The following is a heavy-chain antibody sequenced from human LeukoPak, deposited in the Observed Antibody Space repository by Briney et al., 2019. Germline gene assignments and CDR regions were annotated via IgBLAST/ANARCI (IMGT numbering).Heavy chain of an antibody. CDR1: GGSFSGYY. CDR2: INHSGST. Sequence: SETLSLTCAVYGGSFSGYYWSWIRQPPGKGLEWTGEINHSGSTNYNPSLKSRVTISVDTSKNQFSLKLSSVTAADTAVYYCARLSAPALHYYDSSGYPPGWDYWGQGTLVTVSS. V-gene: IGHV4-34*01. CDR3: ARLSAPALHYYDSSGYPPGWDY. J-gene: IGHJ4*02. D-gene: IGHD3-22*01.